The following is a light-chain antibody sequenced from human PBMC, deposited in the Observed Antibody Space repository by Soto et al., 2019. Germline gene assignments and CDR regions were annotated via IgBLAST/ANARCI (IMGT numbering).Light chain of an antibody. J-gene: IGKJ5*01. CDR3: QQLNRYPIT. CDR2: VAS. CDR1: QGISSY. Sequence: DIQLTQSPSFLSASVGDRVTITCRASQGISSYLAWYQQKPGKAPKLLIYVASTLQSWVPSRFSGSGYGTEYTLTISSLQPEDFATYYCQQLNRYPITFGQGTRLEMK. V-gene: IGKV1-9*01.